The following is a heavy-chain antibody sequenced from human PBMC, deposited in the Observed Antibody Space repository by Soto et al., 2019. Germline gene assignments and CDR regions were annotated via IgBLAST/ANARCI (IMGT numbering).Heavy chain of an antibody. CDR1: GGSISSSSYY. V-gene: IGHV4-39*07. CDR2: IYYSGST. Sequence: SETLSLTCTVSGGSISSSSYYWGWIRQPPGKGLEWIGSIYYSGSTYYNPSLKSRVTISVDRSKNQFSLKLSSVTAADTAVYYCARGRGYCSSTSCYVYNWFDPWGQGALVTVSS. D-gene: IGHD2-2*01. J-gene: IGHJ5*02. CDR3: ARGRGYCSSTSCYVYNWFDP.